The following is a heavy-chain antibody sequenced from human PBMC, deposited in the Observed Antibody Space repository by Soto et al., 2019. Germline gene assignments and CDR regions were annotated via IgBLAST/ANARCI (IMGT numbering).Heavy chain of an antibody. J-gene: IGHJ4*02. Sequence: QVQLVRSGAEVKHPGSSVKVSCKASGGTLSDYAVSWVRQVRGQGLEWMGGIMPTLDSANYAQKFQGRLTITADESTSTANMELSSLTSDDTAIYYCARGDEMTAVTIFEYWGQGTLVTVSS. CDR1: GGTLSDYA. CDR2: IMPTLDSA. D-gene: IGHD4-17*01. CDR3: ARGDEMTAVTIFEY. V-gene: IGHV1-69*01.